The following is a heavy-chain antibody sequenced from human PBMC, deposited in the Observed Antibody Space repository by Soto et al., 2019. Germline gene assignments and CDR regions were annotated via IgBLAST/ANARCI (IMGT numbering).Heavy chain of an antibody. D-gene: IGHD2-21*02. CDR1: GFTFSSYG. Sequence: GGSLRLSCAASGFTFSSYGMHWVRQAPGKGLEWVAVIWYDGSNKYYADSVKGRFTISRDNSKNTLYLQMNSLRAEDTAVYYCARELSDYYYYYGMDVWGQGTKVTVSS. CDR3: ARELSDYYYYYGMDV. J-gene: IGHJ6*02. CDR2: IWYDGSNK. V-gene: IGHV3-33*01.